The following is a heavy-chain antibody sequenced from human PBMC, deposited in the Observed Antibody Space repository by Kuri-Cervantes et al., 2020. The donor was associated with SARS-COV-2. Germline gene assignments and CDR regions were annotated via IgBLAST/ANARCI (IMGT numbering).Heavy chain of an antibody. CDR2: INPSGGST. J-gene: IGHJ4*02. CDR3: ARAQEHNAQQLAGVDY. Sequence: ASVKVSCKPSVYTFTSYYMHWVRQAPGQGLEWMGIINPSGGSTSYAQKFQGRVTMTRDTSTSTVYMELSSLRSEDTAVYYCARAQEHNAQQLAGVDYWGQGTLVTVSS. V-gene: IGHV1-46*01. CDR1: VYTFTSYY. D-gene: IGHD6-13*01.